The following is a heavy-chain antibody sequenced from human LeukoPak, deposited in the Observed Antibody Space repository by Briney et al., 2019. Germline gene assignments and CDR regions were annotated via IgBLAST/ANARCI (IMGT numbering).Heavy chain of an antibody. CDR1: GYTFTSYD. CDR3: ARVGRHRGSGWPNPIYYYYYYMDV. CDR2: MNPNSGNT. Sequence: ASVKVSCKASGYTFTSYDINWVRQATGQGLEWMGWMNPNSGNTGYAQKFQGRVTITRNTSISTAYMELSSLRSEDTAVYYCARVGRHRGSGWPNPIYYYYYYMDVWGKGTTVTVPS. V-gene: IGHV1-8*03. J-gene: IGHJ6*03. D-gene: IGHD6-19*01.